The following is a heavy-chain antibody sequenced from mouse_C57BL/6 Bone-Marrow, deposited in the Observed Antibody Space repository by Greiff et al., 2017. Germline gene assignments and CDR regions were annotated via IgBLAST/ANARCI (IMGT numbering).Heavy chain of an antibody. CDR3: ARDGEINYYGSSWDY. D-gene: IGHD1-1*01. V-gene: IGHV5-4*01. CDR1: GFTFSSYA. J-gene: IGHJ2*01. Sequence: EVKLMESGGGLVKHGGSLKLSCAASGFTFSSYAMSWVRQTPEKRLEWVATISDGGSYTYYPDNVKGRFTISRDNAKNNLYLQMSHLKSEDTAMYYCARDGEINYYGSSWDYWGQGTTLTVSS. CDR2: ISDGGSYT.